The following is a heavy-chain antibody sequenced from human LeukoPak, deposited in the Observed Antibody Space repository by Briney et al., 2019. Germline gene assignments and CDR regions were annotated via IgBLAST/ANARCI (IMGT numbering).Heavy chain of an antibody. V-gene: IGHV3-20*04. CDR1: GFTFSSYS. CDR2: INGNGNNR. J-gene: IGHJ4*02. D-gene: IGHD6-13*01. CDR3: AKSMFSSSWYYFDN. Sequence: GGSLRLSCAASGFTFSSYSMNWVRQAPGKGLEWVSGINGNGNNRGYAESVKGRFTISRDNATNSLYLKIHSLRGEDMAMYYCAKSMFSSSWYYFDNWGQGTLVTVSS.